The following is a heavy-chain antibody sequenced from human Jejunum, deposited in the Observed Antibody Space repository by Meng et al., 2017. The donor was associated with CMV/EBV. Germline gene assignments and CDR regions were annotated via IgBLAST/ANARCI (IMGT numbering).Heavy chain of an antibody. CDR2: TSGSGGST. CDR3: ARGTGSASSYSLHP. J-gene: IGHJ5*02. Sequence: GFTVSSYAMNWVRQAPGKGLEWVSSTSGSGGSTYHADAVKGRFTISRDNSKNTLFLQMNSLRVEDTAVYYCARGTGSASSYSLHPWGQGTLVTVSS. CDR1: GFTVSSYA. D-gene: IGHD1-26*01. V-gene: IGHV3-23*01.